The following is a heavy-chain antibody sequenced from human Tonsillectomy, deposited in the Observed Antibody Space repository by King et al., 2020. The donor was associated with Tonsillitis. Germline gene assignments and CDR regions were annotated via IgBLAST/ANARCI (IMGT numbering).Heavy chain of an antibody. CDR3: ARAAGAPPHYYYYYMDV. CDR2: INPSGDNT. Sequence: EQLVQSGAEVKKPGASVKVSCKASGYTFTSYYMHWVRQAPGQGLEWMGIINPSGDNTNYAQKFQGRVTMTRETSTSTVYMELSSLRSEDTAVYYCARAAGAPPHYYYYYMDVWGKGTTVTVSS. D-gene: IGHD6-13*01. V-gene: IGHV1-46*03. CDR1: GYTFTSYY. J-gene: IGHJ6*03.